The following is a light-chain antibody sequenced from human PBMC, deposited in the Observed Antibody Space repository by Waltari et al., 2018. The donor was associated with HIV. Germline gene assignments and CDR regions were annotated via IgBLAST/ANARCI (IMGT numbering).Light chain of an antibody. J-gene: IGLJ3*02. Sequence: QSALTQPASVSGSPGQSITISCTGTSSDVGGYNYVSWSQQHPGKAPKLMLYDVSKRPSGVSNRCAGSKSGNTASLTISGLQAEDEADYYCCSYAGSSTWVFGGGTKLTVL. CDR1: SSDVGGYNY. V-gene: IGLV2-23*02. CDR2: DVS. CDR3: CSYAGSSTWV.